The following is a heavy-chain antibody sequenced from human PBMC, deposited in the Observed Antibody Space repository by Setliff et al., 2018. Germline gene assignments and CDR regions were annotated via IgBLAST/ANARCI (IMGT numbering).Heavy chain of an antibody. CDR3: AKGNPLPLTGDYWYFDL. V-gene: IGHV3-23*01. CDR2: ISSTGGST. J-gene: IGHJ2*01. Sequence: PGGSLRLSCAASGFTFSSYAMSWVRQVPGKGLSWVSAISSTGGSTYYADSVQGRFTISRDNSKNTLYLQMNSLRAADTAVYYCAKGNPLPLTGDYWYFDLWGRGTLVTVS. CDR1: GFTFSSYA. D-gene: IGHD7-27*01.